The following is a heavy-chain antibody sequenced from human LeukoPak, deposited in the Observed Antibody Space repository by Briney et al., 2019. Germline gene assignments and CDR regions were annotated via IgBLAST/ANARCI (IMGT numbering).Heavy chain of an antibody. CDR3: ARVMDYVWGIDY. CDR2: INAGNGNT. CDR1: GYTFTSYA. D-gene: IGHD3-16*01. V-gene: IGHV1-3*01. Sequence: ASVKVSCKASGYTFTSYAMHWVRQAPGQRLEWMGWINAGNGNTKYSQKFQGRVTITRDTSASTAYMELSSLRSEDTAVYYCARVMDYVWGIDYWGQGTLVTVSS. J-gene: IGHJ4*02.